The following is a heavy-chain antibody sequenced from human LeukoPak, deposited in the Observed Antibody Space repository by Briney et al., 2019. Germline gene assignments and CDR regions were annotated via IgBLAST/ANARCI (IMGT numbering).Heavy chain of an antibody. J-gene: IGHJ4*02. D-gene: IGHD3-16*01. CDR3: ARGRYGPRLGN. CDR2: INNSGST. V-gene: IGHV4-34*01. CDR1: GASFSDSY. Sequence: SETLSLTCAVYGASFSDSYWSWIRQSPEKGLEWIGEINNSGSTSYNPSLNGRVIMSVDRSKNQFSLRLTSVTAADTAVYYCARGRYGPRLGNWGQGTLVTVSS.